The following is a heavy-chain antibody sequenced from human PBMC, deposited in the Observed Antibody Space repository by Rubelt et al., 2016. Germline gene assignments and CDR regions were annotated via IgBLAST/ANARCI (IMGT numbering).Heavy chain of an antibody. Sequence: QVQLQESGPGLVKPSETLSLTCSVSSGSISNYYWTWIRQSPGKGLEWIGSIYHSGSTYYNPSLKSRVTISVDTSKNQFSLMLSPVTAADTAVYYCARGYRTAGYSWLDPWGQGTLVTVSS. CDR2: IYHSGST. V-gene: IGHV4-59*01. CDR3: ARGYRTAGYSWLDP. CDR1: SGSISNYY. D-gene: IGHD5-24*01. J-gene: IGHJ5*02.